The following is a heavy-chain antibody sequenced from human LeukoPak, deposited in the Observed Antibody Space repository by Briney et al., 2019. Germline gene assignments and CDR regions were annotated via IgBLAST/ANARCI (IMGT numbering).Heavy chain of an antibody. CDR1: GFTFSTYS. Sequence: GGSLRLSCAASGFTFSTYSMNWVRQAPGKGLEWVAVISYDGSNKYYADSVKGRFTISRDNSKNALYLQMNSLRAEDTAVYYCAKDRLTSSFWGSYRGDRYNWFDPWGQGTLVTVSS. D-gene: IGHD3-16*02. V-gene: IGHV3-30*18. CDR3: AKDRLTSSFWGSYRGDRYNWFDP. CDR2: ISYDGSNK. J-gene: IGHJ5*02.